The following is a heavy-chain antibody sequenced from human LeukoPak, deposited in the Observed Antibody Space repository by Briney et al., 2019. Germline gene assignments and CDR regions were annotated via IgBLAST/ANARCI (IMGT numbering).Heavy chain of an antibody. CDR1: GASITNSAYH. D-gene: IGHD6-19*01. CDR3: ARQGHYSSGIDY. Sequence: SETLSLTCTVSGASITNSAYHWGWIRQPPGKGLEWIGSINYSGGTHYNPSLKSRVTISADKSKNQSSLKLRSVTAADTAVYYCARQGHYSSGIDYWGQGTLVTVSS. J-gene: IGHJ4*02. CDR2: INYSGGT. V-gene: IGHV4-39*01.